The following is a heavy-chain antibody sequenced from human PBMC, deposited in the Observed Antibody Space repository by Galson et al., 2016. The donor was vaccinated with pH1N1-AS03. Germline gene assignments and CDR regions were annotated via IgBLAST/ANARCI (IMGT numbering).Heavy chain of an antibody. V-gene: IGHV4-59*12. Sequence: SETLSLTCTVSGDSLNFYYWRWIRQPPGKGLEWIAYVHYSGITNSSPSLRSRVTMSVDRPSNQFSLRLISVTAADTAVYYCARGPPGASVAYYSGMDVWGPGTMVIVSS. CDR3: ARGPPGASVAYYSGMDV. J-gene: IGHJ6*02. CDR2: VHYSGIT. D-gene: IGHD4/OR15-4a*01. CDR1: GDSLNFYY.